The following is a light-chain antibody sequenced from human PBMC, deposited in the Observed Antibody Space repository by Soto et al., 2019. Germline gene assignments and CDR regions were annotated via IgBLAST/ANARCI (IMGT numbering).Light chain of an antibody. CDR3: QTWGTGGVV. J-gene: IGLJ2*01. V-gene: IGLV4-69*01. CDR1: SGHSSYA. Sequence: QLVLTQSPSASASLGASVKLTCTLSSGHSSYASAWHQQQPEKGPRYLMKLNSDGSHSEGDGISDRFPGSSSGAERYLTISSLQSEDEADNYCQTWGTGGVVFGGGTKLTVL. CDR2: LNSDGSH.